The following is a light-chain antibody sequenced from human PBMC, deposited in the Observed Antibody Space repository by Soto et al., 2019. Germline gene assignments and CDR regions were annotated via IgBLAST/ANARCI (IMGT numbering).Light chain of an antibody. CDR2: SNN. V-gene: IGLV1-47*02. CDR1: GSNIGTNY. Sequence: QSVLTQPPSASGTPGQRVTISCSGSGSNIGTNYVYWYQQLPGTAPKLLIHSNNQRPSGVPDRFSGSKSGTSASLAISGLRSEDEADYYCSSKRSTTSLLFGTGTKLTVL. CDR3: SSKRSTTSLL. J-gene: IGLJ1*01.